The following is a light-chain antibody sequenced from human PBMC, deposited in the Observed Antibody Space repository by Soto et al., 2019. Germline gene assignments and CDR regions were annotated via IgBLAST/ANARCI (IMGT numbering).Light chain of an antibody. J-gene: IGKJ4*01. CDR2: SAS. Sequence: EIVLTQSPATLSLSPGERATLSCRASQSVRNDLVWYHQKPGQAPRVLISSASNRATGIPARFSGSGSGTDFTLTISSLEPEDFAVYYCQHRTNWPPTFGGGTKVEMK. CDR1: QSVRND. V-gene: IGKV3-11*01. CDR3: QHRTNWPPT.